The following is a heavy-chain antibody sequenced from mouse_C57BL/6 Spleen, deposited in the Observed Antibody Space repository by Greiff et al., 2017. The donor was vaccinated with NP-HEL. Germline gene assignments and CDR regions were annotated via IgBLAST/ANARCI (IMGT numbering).Heavy chain of an antibody. Sequence: EVQLQQSGPELVKPGASVKIPCKASGYTFTDYNMDWVKQSHGKSLEWIGDINPNNGGTIYNQKFKGKATLTVDKSSSTAYMDLRSLTSEDTAGYYCARSRTTVVGRYFDYWSQGTTLTVSS. J-gene: IGHJ2*01. D-gene: IGHD1-1*01. CDR2: INPNNGGT. CDR1: GYTFTDYN. CDR3: ARSRTTVVGRYFDY. V-gene: IGHV1-18*01.